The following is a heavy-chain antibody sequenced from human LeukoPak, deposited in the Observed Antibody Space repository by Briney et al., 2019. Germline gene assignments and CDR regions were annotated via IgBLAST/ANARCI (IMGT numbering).Heavy chain of an antibody. D-gene: IGHD1-14*01. CDR2: IKSKTEGGTA. CDR3: TTYRSYSDY. J-gene: IGHJ4*02. CDR1: GFTFSNVY. V-gene: IGHV3-15*01. Sequence: GGSLRLSCAASGFTFSNVYMSWVRQAPGKGLEWVGRIKSKTEGGTADYAAPVKGRFSISRDDSINTVYLEMNSLKTEDTAVYYCTTYRSYSDYWGQGTLVTVSS.